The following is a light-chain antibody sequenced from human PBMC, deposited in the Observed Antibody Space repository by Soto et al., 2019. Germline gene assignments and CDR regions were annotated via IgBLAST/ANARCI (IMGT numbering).Light chain of an antibody. V-gene: IGKV1-27*01. CDR2: AAS. Sequence: DIQMTQSPSSLSASVGDRVTITCRASQGISNYLAWNQQKPGKVPKLLIYAASTLQSGVPSRFSGSGSATDFTLTISSLQPEDVATYYCQKYNSAPRAFGQGTKVEIK. CDR3: QKYNSAPRA. CDR1: QGISNY. J-gene: IGKJ1*01.